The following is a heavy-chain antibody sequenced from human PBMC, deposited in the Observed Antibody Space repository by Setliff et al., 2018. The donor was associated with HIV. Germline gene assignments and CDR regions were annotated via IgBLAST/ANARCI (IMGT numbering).Heavy chain of an antibody. D-gene: IGHD2-15*01. CDR3: AREALSGFDY. CDR1: GGFLSRSTYY. J-gene: IGHJ4*02. V-gene: IGHV4-39*02. Sequence: PSETLSLTCTVSGGFLSRSTYYWGWIRQPPGKGLEWIGALSSNGNTYYNPSLKSRVTISVDTSKNQFSLQLNSVTPEDTAVYYCAREALSGFDYWGQGTLVTVSS. CDR2: LSSNGNT.